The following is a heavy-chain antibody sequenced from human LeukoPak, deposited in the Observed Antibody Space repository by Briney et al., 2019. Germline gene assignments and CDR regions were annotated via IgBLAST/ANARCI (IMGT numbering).Heavy chain of an antibody. CDR1: GGSVSRGSYY. J-gene: IGHJ6*04. Sequence: TSETLSLTCTVSGGSVSRGSYYWRWIRQPPGKGLEWIGYIYYSGSTNYNPSLKSRVTISVDTSKNQFSLKLSSVTAADTAVYYCARDFSGSPSEDDGMDVWGKGTTVTVSS. D-gene: IGHD5-12*01. V-gene: IGHV4-61*01. CDR3: ARDFSGSPSEDDGMDV. CDR2: IYYSGST.